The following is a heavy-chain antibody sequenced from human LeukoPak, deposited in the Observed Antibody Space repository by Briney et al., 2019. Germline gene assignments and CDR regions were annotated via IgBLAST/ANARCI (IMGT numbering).Heavy chain of an antibody. CDR1: GGSISSYY. J-gene: IGHJ6*03. D-gene: IGHD6-13*01. Sequence: PSETLSLTCTVSGGSISSYYWSWIRQPAGKGLEWIGRIYTSGSTNYNPSLKSRVTMSVDTSKKQFSLKLSSVTAADTAVYYCASAGIAAAGTVWNRNDHCQGAVYYMDVWGKGTTVTVSS. CDR3: ASAGIAAAGTVWNRNDHCQGAVYYMDV. V-gene: IGHV4-4*07. CDR2: IYTSGST.